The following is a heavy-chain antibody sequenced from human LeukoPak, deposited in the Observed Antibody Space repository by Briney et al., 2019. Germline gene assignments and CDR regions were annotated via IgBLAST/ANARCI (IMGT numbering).Heavy chain of an antibody. Sequence: PSETLSLTCTVSGGSISSSSYYWGCIRQPPGKGLEWIGSIYYSGSTYYNPSLKSRVTISVDTSKNQFSLKLSSVTAADTVVYYCARHNMRGSYYPIDYWGQGTLVTVSS. CDR3: ARHNMRGSYYPIDY. J-gene: IGHJ4*02. CDR2: IYYSGST. V-gene: IGHV4-39*01. D-gene: IGHD1-26*01. CDR1: GGSISSSSYY.